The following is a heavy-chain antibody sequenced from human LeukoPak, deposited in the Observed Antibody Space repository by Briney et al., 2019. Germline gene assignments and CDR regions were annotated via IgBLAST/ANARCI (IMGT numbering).Heavy chain of an antibody. CDR3: ARLGDPYYYYYMDV. Sequence: PSETLSLTCTVSGGSISSSSYYWGWIRQPPGKGLEWIGSIYYSGSTYYNPSLKSRVTISVDTSKNQFSLKLSSVTAADTAVYYCARLGDPYYYYYMDVWGKGTTVTVSS. V-gene: IGHV4-39*01. D-gene: IGHD3-10*01. CDR2: IYYSGST. J-gene: IGHJ6*03. CDR1: GGSISSSSYY.